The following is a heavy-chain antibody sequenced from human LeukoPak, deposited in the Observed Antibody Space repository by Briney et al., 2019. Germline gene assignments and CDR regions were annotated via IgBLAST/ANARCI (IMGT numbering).Heavy chain of an antibody. CDR2: IKLDGSEK. D-gene: IGHD3-3*01. V-gene: IGHV3-7*03. J-gene: IGHJ4*02. Sequence: GGSLRLSCVASGFTFGKYWMSWVRQAPGKGLEWVANIKLDGSEKDYVDSVKGRFTISRDNTKNSLYLQMNSLRVEDTAVFYCARDQYDTWSRRGNFDSWGQGTLVIVSS. CDR1: GFTFGKYW. CDR3: ARDQYDTWSRRGNFDS.